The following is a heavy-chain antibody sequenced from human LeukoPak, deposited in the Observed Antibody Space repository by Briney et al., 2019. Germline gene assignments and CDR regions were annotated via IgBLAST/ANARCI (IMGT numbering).Heavy chain of an antibody. Sequence: GGSLRLSCAASGFTVSSNYMSWVRQAPGKGLEWVSVIYSGGSTYYADSVKGRFTISRDNSKNTLYLQMNSLRAEDTAVYYRARDPVGAMTTEGDAFDIWGQGTMVTVSS. D-gene: IGHD1-26*01. CDR3: ARDPVGAMTTEGDAFDI. CDR1: GFTVSSNY. V-gene: IGHV3-66*01. J-gene: IGHJ3*02. CDR2: IYSGGST.